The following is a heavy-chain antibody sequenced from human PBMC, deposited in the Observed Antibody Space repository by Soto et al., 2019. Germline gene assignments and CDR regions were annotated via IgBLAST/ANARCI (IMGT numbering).Heavy chain of an antibody. J-gene: IGHJ6*02. CDR2: ISYDGSNK. CDR3: AKGRRRIQLWTYYYGMDV. D-gene: IGHD5-18*01. V-gene: IGHV3-30*18. Sequence: GGSLRLSCAASGFTFSSYGMHWVRQAPGKGLEWVAVISYDGSNKYYADSVKGRFTIPRDNSKNTLYLQMNSLRAEDTAVYYCAKGRRRIQLWTYYYGMDVWGQGTTVTVSS. CDR1: GFTFSSYG.